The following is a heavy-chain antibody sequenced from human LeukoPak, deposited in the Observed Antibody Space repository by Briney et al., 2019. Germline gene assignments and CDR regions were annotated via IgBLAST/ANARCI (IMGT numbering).Heavy chain of an antibody. CDR2: IKQDGSEK. CDR1: GFTFSSYW. CDR3: ARDWSSTEYYYDSSGYYDYYGMDV. J-gene: IGHJ6*02. D-gene: IGHD3-22*01. V-gene: IGHV3-7*01. Sequence: AGGSLRFSCAASGFTFSSYWMSWVRQAPGKGLEWVANIKQDGSEKYYVDSVKGRFTISRDNAKNSLYLQMNSLRAEDTAVYYCARDWSSTEYYYDSSGYYDYYGMDVWGQGTTVTVSS.